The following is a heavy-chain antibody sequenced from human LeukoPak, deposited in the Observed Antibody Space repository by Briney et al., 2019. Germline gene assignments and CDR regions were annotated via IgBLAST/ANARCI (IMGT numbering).Heavy chain of an antibody. CDR3: TTAPYSGYANFDY. CDR2: IKSKTDGGTT. D-gene: IGHD5-12*01. V-gene: IGHV3-15*01. Sequence: KTGGSLRLSCAASGFTFSNAWMSWVRQAPGKGLEWVGRIKSKTDGGTTDYAAPVKGRFTISRDDSKNTLYLQMNSLKTEDTAVYYCTTAPYSGYANFDYWGQGTLVTVSS. J-gene: IGHJ4*02. CDR1: GFTFSNAW.